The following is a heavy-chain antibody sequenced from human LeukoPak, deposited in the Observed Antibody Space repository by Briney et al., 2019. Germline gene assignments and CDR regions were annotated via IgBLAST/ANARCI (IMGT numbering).Heavy chain of an antibody. CDR2: ISGSGGST. V-gene: IGHV3-23*01. CDR3: ARRGALDGYKHDAFDI. D-gene: IGHD5-24*01. Sequence: GGSLRLSCAASGFTFSSYAMSWVRQAPGKGLEWVSAISGSGGSTYYADSVKGRFTISRDNSKNTLYLQMNSPRAEDTAVYYCARRGALDGYKHDAFDIWGQGTMVTVSS. J-gene: IGHJ3*02. CDR1: GFTFSSYA.